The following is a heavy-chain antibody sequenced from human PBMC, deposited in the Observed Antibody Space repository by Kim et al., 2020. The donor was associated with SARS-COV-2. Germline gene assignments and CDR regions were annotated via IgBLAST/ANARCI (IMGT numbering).Heavy chain of an antibody. CDR3: ARVLTDNWFDP. J-gene: IGHJ5*02. Sequence: TGYAQKCQGRVTMTRNTSISTAYMELSSLRSEDTAVYYCARVLTDNWFDPWGQGTLVTVSS. D-gene: IGHD2-21*02. V-gene: IGHV1-8*01. CDR2: T.